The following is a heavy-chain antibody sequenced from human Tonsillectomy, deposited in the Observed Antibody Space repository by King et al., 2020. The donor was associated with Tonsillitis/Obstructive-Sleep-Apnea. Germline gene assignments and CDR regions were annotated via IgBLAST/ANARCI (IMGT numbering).Heavy chain of an antibody. D-gene: IGHD2-2*02. CDR1: GGTFSSYA. Sequence: VQLVESGAEVKKPGYSVKVSCKASGGTFSSYAISWGRQDTGQGLEGMGGIIPIFGTANYAQKFQGRGTITAGEATSTAYMELSSLRSEETAGYYCARAPLPAAIPVYYMDVWGKGTTVTVSS. J-gene: IGHJ6*03. CDR3: ARAPLPAAIPVYYMDV. CDR2: IIPIFGTA. V-gene: IGHV1-69*01.